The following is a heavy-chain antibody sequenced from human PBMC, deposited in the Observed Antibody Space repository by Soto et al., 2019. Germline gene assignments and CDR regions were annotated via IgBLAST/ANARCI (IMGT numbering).Heavy chain of an antibody. CDR1: GFTFSSYA. J-gene: IGHJ6*02. Sequence: PGGSLRLSCSASGFTFSSYAMHWVRQAPGKGLEYVSAISSNGGSTYYADSVKGRFTISRDNSKNTLYLQMSSLRAEDTAVYYCVKSDEGSSGWYGYYYYGMDVWGQGTMVTVYS. CDR2: ISSNGGST. D-gene: IGHD6-19*01. V-gene: IGHV3-64D*06. CDR3: VKSDEGSSGWYGYYYYGMDV.